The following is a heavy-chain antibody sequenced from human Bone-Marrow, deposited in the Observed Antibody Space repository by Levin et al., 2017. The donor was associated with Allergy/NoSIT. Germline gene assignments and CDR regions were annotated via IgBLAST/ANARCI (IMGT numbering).Heavy chain of an antibody. J-gene: IGHJ4*02. CDR1: GITFNNAW. CDR2: IKSKIDGETR. Sequence: GGSLRLSCVASGITFNNAWMSWVRQAPGKGLEWVGRIKSKIDGETRDYAGPVKDRFIISRDDSKNTLFLQMYDLKSEDTAVYYCITDPGDYEDYWGQGTLVTVSS. V-gene: IGHV3-15*01. D-gene: IGHD4-17*01. CDR3: ITDPGDYEDY.